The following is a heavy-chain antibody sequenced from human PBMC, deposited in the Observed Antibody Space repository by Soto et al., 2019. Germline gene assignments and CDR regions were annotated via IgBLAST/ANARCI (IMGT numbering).Heavy chain of an antibody. V-gene: IGHV4-39*01. CDR3: ARAGTSSSLNWFGP. J-gene: IGHJ5*02. CDR2: IYYSGTT. CDR1: GGSIRSSSYC. D-gene: IGHD6-6*01. Sequence: SETLSLTCTVSGGSIRSSSYCWGWIRQAPGKGPEWIGTIYYSGTTYYNPSLNSRVTISVDTSKNQFSLKLSSVTAADTAVYYCARAGTSSSLNWFGPWGQGTLVTSPQ.